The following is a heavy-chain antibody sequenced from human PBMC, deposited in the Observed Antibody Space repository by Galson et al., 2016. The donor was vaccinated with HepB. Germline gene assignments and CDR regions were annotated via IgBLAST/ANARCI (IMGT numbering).Heavy chain of an antibody. V-gene: IGHV4-31*03. D-gene: IGHD3-10*01. CDR1: GGPISSGGYY. Sequence: TLSLTCTVSGGPISSGGYYWSWIRQHPGKGLEWIGYIYYSGSTYYNPSLKSRVTISVDTSKNQFSLKLSSVTAADTAVYYCARRVRGVIISLNWFDPWGQGTLVTVSS. CDR2: IYYSGST. CDR3: ARRVRGVIISLNWFDP. J-gene: IGHJ5*02.